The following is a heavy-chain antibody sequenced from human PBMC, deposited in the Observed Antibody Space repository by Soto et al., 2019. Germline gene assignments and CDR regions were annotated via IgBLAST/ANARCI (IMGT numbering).Heavy chain of an antibody. J-gene: IGHJ3*02. CDR1: GGTFSSYT. CDR3: ARGSDDILPGYRVPGVDI. CDR2: IIPILGIA. V-gene: IGHV1-69*02. D-gene: IGHD3-9*01. Sequence: QVQLVQSGAEVKKPGSSVKVSCKASGGTFSSYTISWVRQAPGQGLEWMGRIIPILGIANYAQKFQGRVTITADKSTSTAYMELSSLRSEDTAVYYCARGSDDILPGYRVPGVDIWGQGTMVTVSS.